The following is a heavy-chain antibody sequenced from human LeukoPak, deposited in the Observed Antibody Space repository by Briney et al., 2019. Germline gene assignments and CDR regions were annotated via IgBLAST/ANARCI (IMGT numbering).Heavy chain of an antibody. J-gene: IGHJ4*02. V-gene: IGHV1-2*02. D-gene: IGHD6-13*01. Sequence: ASVKVSCKASVYTFTGYYMHWVRQAPGQGLEWMGWINPNSGGTNYAQKFQGRVTMTRDTSISTAYMELSRLRSDDTAVYYCAKDPHEAAAASFFDYWGQGTLVTVSS. CDR3: AKDPHEAAAASFFDY. CDR2: INPNSGGT. CDR1: VYTFTGYY.